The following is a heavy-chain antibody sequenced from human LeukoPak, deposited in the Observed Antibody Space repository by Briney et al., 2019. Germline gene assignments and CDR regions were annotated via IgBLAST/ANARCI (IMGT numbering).Heavy chain of an antibody. CDR1: GFTFNAYD. CDR3: ASGGRLN. D-gene: IGHD2-15*01. V-gene: IGHV3-30*03. CDR2: ISYGGNGE. Sequence: PGRSLRLSCAASGFTFNAYDMHWVRQAPGKGLEWVAVISYGGNGENYADSVKGRFTISRDNAKNSLYLQMNSLRAEDTAVYYCASGGRLNWGQGTLVTVSS. J-gene: IGHJ4*02.